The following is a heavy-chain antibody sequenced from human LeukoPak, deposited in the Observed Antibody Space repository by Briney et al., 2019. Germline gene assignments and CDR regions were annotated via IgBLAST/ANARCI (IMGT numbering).Heavy chain of an antibody. V-gene: IGHV3-15*07. CDR2: IASRTDGGAT. CDR3: TTGIRGD. D-gene: IGHD3-10*01. J-gene: IGHJ4*02. CDR1: GLTVTNAW. Sequence: GGSLRLSCSASGLTVTNAWMNWVRQAPGEGLDWVGRIASRTDGGATDYAAPVKGRFTISRDDSKNTLNLQMNSLKTEDTAVYYCTTGIRGDWGQGTLVTVSS.